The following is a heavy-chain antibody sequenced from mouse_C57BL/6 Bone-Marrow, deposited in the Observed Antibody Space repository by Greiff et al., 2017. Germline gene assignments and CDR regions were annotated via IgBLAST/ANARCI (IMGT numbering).Heavy chain of an antibody. CDR3: ARSNYGSSNDY. CDR2: IHPNSGST. V-gene: IGHV1-64*01. CDR1: GYTFTSYW. D-gene: IGHD1-1*01. Sequence: QVQLQQPGAELVKPGASVKLSCKASGYTFTSYWMHWVKQRPGQGLEWIGMIHPNSGSTNYNEKFKSKATLTVDKSSSTAYMQLSSLTSEDSAVYYGARSNYGSSNDYWGQGTTLTVSS. J-gene: IGHJ2*01.